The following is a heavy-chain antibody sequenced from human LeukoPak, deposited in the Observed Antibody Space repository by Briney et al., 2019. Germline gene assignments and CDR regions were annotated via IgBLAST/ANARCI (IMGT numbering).Heavy chain of an antibody. CDR3: ARVVKQWLVQGWFDP. Sequence: SETLSLTYTVSSGSISSSSYYWGWIRQPPGKGLEWIGSIYYSGSTYYNPSLKSRVTISVDTSKNQFSLKLSSVTAADTAVYYCARVVKQWLVQGWFDPWGQGTLVTVSS. V-gene: IGHV4-39*07. CDR1: SGSISSSSYY. D-gene: IGHD6-19*01. CDR2: IYYSGST. J-gene: IGHJ5*02.